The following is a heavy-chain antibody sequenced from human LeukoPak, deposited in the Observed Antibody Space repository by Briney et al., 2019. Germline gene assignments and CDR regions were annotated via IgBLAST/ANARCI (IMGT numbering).Heavy chain of an antibody. Sequence: SETLSLTCTVSGGSISSSSYYWGWIRQPPGKGLEWIGSIYYSDRTYYNPSLKSRVTISVDTSNNQFSLKLSSVTAADTAVYYCASLWFRELFYYYYYMDVWGKGTTVTVSS. CDR3: ASLWFRELFYYYYYMDV. V-gene: IGHV4-39*01. J-gene: IGHJ6*03. D-gene: IGHD3-10*01. CDR1: GGSISSSSYY. CDR2: IYYSDRT.